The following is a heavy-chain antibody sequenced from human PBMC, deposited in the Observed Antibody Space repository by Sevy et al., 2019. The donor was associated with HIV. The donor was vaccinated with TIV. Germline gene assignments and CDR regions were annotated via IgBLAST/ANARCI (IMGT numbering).Heavy chain of an antibody. CDR2: ISGSGTRT. CDR3: AKGGGGHYDPDEIGYYFYYYNMDV. CDR1: GFSFDSYG. D-gene: IGHD3-22*01. V-gene: IGHV3-23*01. J-gene: IGHJ6*03. Sequence: GGSLRLSCAVSGFSFDSYGMTWARQAPGKGLEWVSGISGSGTRTYYADSVKGRFIISRDNSKNTLYLQMNSLRSEDTVIYYCAKGGGGHYDPDEIGYYFYYYNMDVWGKGTTVTVSS.